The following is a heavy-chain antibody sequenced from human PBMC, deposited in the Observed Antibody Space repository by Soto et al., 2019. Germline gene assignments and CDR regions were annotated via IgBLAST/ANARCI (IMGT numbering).Heavy chain of an antibody. D-gene: IGHD3-3*01. CDR2: ISYDGSNK. CDR1: GFTFSSYG. V-gene: IGHV3-30*18. CDR3: AKVRGITIFGVVIIDYYYGMDV. J-gene: IGHJ6*02. Sequence: QVQLVESGGGVVQPGRSLRLSCAASGFTFSSYGMHWVRQAPGKGLEWVAVISYDGSNKDYADSVKGRFTISRDNSKNTVYLQMNSRRGEDTAVYYCAKVRGITIFGVVIIDYYYGMDVWGQGTTVTVS.